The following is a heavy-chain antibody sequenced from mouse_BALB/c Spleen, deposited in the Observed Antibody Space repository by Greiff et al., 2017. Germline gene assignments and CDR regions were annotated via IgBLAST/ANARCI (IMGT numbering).Heavy chain of an antibody. CDR3: NALLSGFAY. Sequence: VQLQQSGAELVRSGASVKLSCTASGFNIKDYYMHWVKQRPEQGLEWIGWIDPENGDTEYAPKFQGKATMTADTSSNTAYLQLSSLTSEDTAVYYCNALLSGFAYWGQGTLVTVSA. D-gene: IGHD6-5*01. V-gene: IGHV14-4*02. CDR1: GFNIKDYY. CDR2: IDPENGDT. J-gene: IGHJ3*01.